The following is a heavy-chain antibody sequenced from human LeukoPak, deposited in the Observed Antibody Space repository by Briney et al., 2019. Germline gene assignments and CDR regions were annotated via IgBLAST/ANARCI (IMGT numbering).Heavy chain of an antibody. V-gene: IGHV4-34*01. J-gene: IGHJ5*02. Sequence: SETLSLTCAVYGGSFSGYYWSWIRQPPGKGLEWIGEINHSGSTNYNPSLKSRVTISVDTSKNQFSLKLSSVTAADTAVYYRARRSYQLLGSVPYNWFDPWGQGTLVTVSS. D-gene: IGHD2-2*01. CDR2: INHSGST. CDR3: ARRSYQLLGSVPYNWFDP. CDR1: GGSFSGYY.